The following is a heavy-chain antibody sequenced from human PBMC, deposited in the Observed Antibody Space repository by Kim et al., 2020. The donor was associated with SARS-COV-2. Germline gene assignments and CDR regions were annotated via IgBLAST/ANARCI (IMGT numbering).Heavy chain of an antibody. V-gene: IGHV3-23*01. J-gene: IGHJ6*02. CDR2: ISGSGGST. CDR3: AKDGAVPAAIDEWVWVEYYYYYGMDV. D-gene: IGHD2-2*01. CDR1: GFTFSSYA. Sequence: GGSLRLSCAASGFTFSSYAMSWVRQAPGKGLEWVSAISGSGGSTYYADSVKGRFTISRDNSKNTLYLQMNSLRAEDTAVYYCAKDGAVPAAIDEWVWVEYYYYYGMDVWGQGTTVTVSS.